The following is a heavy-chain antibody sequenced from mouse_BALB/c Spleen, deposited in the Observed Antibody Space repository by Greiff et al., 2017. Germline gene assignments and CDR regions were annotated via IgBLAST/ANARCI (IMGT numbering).Heavy chain of an antibody. CDR2: ISSGGSYT. J-gene: IGHJ3*01. D-gene: IGHD1-1*01. Sequence: EVKLVESGGGLVKPGGSLKLSCAASGFTFSSYAMSWVRQSPEKRLEWVAEISSGGSYTYYPDTVTGRFTISRDNAKNTLYLEMSSLRSEDTAMYYCARDGDYGTQFAYWGQGTLVTVSA. CDR3: ARDGDYGTQFAY. V-gene: IGHV5-9-4*01. CDR1: GFTFSSYA.